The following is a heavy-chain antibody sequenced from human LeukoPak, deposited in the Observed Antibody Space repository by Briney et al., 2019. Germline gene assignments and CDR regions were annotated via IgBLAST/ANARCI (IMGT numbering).Heavy chain of an antibody. V-gene: IGHV3-30*04. CDR2: ISYDGSNK. D-gene: IGHD3-10*01. Sequence: GRSLRLSCAASGFTFSSYAMHWVRQAPGKGLEWVAVISYDGSNKYYADSVKGRFTISRDNSKKTLYLQMNRLRAEDTAVYYCARAGDLWFGEFPLLCGGQGCLVTVS. CDR3: ARAGDLWFGEFPLLC. CDR1: GFTFSSYA. J-gene: IGHJ4*02.